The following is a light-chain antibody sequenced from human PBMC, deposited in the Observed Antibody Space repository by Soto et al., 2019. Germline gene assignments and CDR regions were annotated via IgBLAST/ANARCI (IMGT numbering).Light chain of an antibody. J-gene: IGLJ2*01. CDR2: LKSDGSH. CDR1: SGHSNYA. V-gene: IGLV4-69*01. CDR3: QTWGTGIQV. Sequence: QAVVTQSPSASASLGASVKLTCTLSSGHSNYAIAWHQQQPEKGPRYLMKLKSDGSHSKGDGIPDRFSGSSSGAERYLTISSLQSEDEADYYCQTWGTGIQVFGGGTKLTVL.